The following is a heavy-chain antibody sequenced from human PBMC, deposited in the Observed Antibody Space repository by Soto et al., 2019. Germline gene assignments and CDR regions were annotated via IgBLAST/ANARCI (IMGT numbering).Heavy chain of an antibody. CDR2: ISGSGGST. Sequence: HPGGSLRLSCAASGFTFSSYAMSWVRQAPGKGLEWVSAISGSGGSTYYADSVKGRFTISRDNSKNSLYLQMNSLRAEDTAVYYCARGLRAPFGPWGQGTLVTVSS. J-gene: IGHJ5*02. CDR1: GFTFSSYA. D-gene: IGHD3-16*01. CDR3: ARGLRAPFGP. V-gene: IGHV3-23*01.